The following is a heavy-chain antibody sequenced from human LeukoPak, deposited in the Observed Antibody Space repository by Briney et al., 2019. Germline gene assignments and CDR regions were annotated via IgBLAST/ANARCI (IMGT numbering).Heavy chain of an antibody. J-gene: IGHJ5*02. V-gene: IGHV4-39*01. CDR1: GGSLNSPNYY. Sequence: SETLSLTCIVSGGSLNSPNYYWGWIRQPPGKGLEWIVTIYYTGTTYYNPSRKSRLTISVNTTKNQFSLKLTSVTAADTAVYYCARHDYYGSLNWFDPWGQGTLITVSS. D-gene: IGHD3-10*01. CDR3: ARHDYYGSLNWFDP. CDR2: IYYTGTT.